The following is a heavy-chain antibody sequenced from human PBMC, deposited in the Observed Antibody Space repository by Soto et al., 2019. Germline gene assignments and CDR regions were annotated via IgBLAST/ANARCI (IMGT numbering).Heavy chain of an antibody. D-gene: IGHD6-19*01. CDR2: IIPILGIA. CDR3: ARGSGSGPTRDNYFDY. V-gene: IGHV1-69*02. CDR1: GGTFSSYT. J-gene: IGHJ4*02. Sequence: QVQLVQSGAEVKKPGSSVKVSCKASGGTFSSYTISWVRQAPGQGLEWMGRIIPILGIANYAQEFQGRVTITAGKSTSTAYMELSSLRSEDTAVYYCARGSGSGPTRDNYFDYWGQGTLVTVSS.